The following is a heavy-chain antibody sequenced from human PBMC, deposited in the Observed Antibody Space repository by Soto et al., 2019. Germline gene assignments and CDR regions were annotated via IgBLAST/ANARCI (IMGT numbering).Heavy chain of an antibody. CDR1: GFTFSGSA. CDR2: SRSKANSYAT. D-gene: IGHD2-2*01. V-gene: IGHV3-73*01. J-gene: IGHJ6*01. Sequence: EVQLVESGGGLVQPGGSLKLSCAASGFTFSGSAMHWVRQASGKGLEWVGRSRSKANSYATAYAASVKGRITISRDESKNTAYLQMNSLKTEDTAVYYCTADTAMPNYGLDVWGQGTTVTGAS. CDR3: TADTAMPNYGLDV.